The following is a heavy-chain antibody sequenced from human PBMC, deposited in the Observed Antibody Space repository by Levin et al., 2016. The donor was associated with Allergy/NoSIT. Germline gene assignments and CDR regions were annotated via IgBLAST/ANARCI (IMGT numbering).Heavy chain of an antibody. CDR1: GFTFSSYS. Sequence: GESLKISCAASGFTFSSYSMNWVRQAPGKGLEWVSSISSSSSYIYYADSVKGRFTISRDNAKNSLYLQMNSLRAEDTAVYYCARGSATLFNWFDPWGQGTLVTVSS. D-gene: IGHD2-15*01. CDR2: ISSSSSYI. V-gene: IGHV3-21*01. J-gene: IGHJ5*02. CDR3: ARGSATLFNWFDP.